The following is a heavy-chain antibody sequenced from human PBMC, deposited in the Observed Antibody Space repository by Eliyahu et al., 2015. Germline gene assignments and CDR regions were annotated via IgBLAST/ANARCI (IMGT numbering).Heavy chain of an antibody. CDR1: GFAFSDFW. CDR3: TRGGLWSFDY. V-gene: IGHV3-7*01. D-gene: IGHD3-10*01. Sequence: EVHLVESGGGLVQPGGSLRLSCAASGFAFSDFWMRWVRQAPGKGLEWVASLNQDGSEKKYVDSMKGRFTISRDNAKRSLYLQMNSLRVEDTAVYYCTRGGLWSFDYWGQGALVTVSS. J-gene: IGHJ4*02. CDR2: LNQDGSEK.